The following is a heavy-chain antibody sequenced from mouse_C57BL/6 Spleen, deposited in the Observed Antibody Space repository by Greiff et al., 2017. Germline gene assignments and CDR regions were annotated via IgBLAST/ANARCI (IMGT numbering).Heavy chain of an antibody. CDR3: ARSLYYGSSHWYFDV. CDR2: IDPSDSET. D-gene: IGHD1-1*01. Sequence: VQLQQPGAELVRPGSSVKLSCKASGYTFTSYWLHWVKQRPIQGLEWIGNIDPSDSETHYNQKFKDKATLTVDKSSSTAYMQLSSLTSEDSAVYYCARSLYYGSSHWYFDVWGTGTTVTVSS. J-gene: IGHJ1*03. CDR1: GYTFTSYW. V-gene: IGHV1-52*01.